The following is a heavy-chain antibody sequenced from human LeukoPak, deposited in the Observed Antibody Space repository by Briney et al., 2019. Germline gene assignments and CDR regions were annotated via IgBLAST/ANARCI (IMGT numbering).Heavy chain of an antibody. V-gene: IGHV1-46*01. CDR2: IYPRDGST. Sequence: GASVKVSCKASGYTFTSNYIHWVRQAPGQGLEWMGMIYPRDGSTSYAQKFQGRVTVTRDESTSTVHMELSGLRSEDTAVYYCARDQEGFDYWGQGTLVTVSS. J-gene: IGHJ4*02. CDR1: GYTFTSNY. CDR3: ARDQEGFDY.